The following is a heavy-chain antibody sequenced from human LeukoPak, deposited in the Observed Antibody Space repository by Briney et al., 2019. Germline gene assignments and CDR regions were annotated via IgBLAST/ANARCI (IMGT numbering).Heavy chain of an antibody. V-gene: IGHV4-34*01. CDR3: ARVYQSSGISSGYFDY. Sequence: SETLSLTCAVYGGSFSGYYWSWIRQPPGKGLEWIGEINHSGNTNYNPSLKSRVTISVDTSKNQFSLKLNSATAADTAMYHCARVYQSSGISSGYFDYWGQGTLVTVSS. CDR1: GGSFSGYY. D-gene: IGHD4-23*01. J-gene: IGHJ4*02. CDR2: INHSGNT.